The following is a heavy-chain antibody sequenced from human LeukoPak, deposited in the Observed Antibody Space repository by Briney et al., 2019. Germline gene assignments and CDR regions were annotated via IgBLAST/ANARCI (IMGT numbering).Heavy chain of an antibody. J-gene: IGHJ4*02. CDR1: GYTFTGYY. D-gene: IGHD4-17*01. CDR2: INPNSGGT. CDR3: ASGLTYGDYLTNWYYFDY. V-gene: IGHV1-2*02. Sequence: ASVKVSCKASGYTFTGYYMHWVRQAPGQGLEWMGWINPNSGGTNYAQKFQGRVPVTRDTSISTAYMELSRLRSDDTAVYYCASGLTYGDYLTNWYYFDYWGQGTLVTVSS.